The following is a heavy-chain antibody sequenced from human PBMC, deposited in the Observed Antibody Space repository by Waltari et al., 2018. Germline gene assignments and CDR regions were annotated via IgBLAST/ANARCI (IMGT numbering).Heavy chain of an antibody. CDR3: ARGDGGSGLGASDI. J-gene: IGHJ3*02. D-gene: IGHD3-3*01. CDR2: IWYDGSNK. V-gene: IGHV3-33*01. CDR1: GVTLTNHG. Sequence: QVQLVESGGGVVQSGWSLRLSCVGSGVTLTNHGMNWVRQAPGKGLEWVGVIWYDGSNKNYVDSVKGRFTISRDNSKNTLYLEMNSLRAEDTAVYFCARGDGGSGLGASDIWGQGTMVTVSS.